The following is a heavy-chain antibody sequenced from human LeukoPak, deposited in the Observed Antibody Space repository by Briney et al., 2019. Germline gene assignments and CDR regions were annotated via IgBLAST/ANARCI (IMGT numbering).Heavy chain of an antibody. CDR1: GYSISSGYY. V-gene: IGHV4-38-2*02. Sequence: SETLSLTCTVSGYSISSGYYWGWIRQPPGKGLEWIGNIYHSGSTYYDPSLKSRVTISVDMSKNQFSLKLSSVTAADTAMYYCARGGGWDYWGQGTLVTVSS. J-gene: IGHJ4*02. CDR2: IYHSGST. D-gene: IGHD2-15*01. CDR3: ARGGGWDY.